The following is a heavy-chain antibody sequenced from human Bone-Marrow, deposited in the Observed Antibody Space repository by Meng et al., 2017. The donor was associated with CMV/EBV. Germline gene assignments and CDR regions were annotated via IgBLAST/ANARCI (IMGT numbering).Heavy chain of an antibody. CDR1: GFTFSSYA. V-gene: IGHV3-30-3*01. D-gene: IGHD1-1*01. CDR2: ISYDGSNK. CDR3: ARTSTTEEYFQH. J-gene: IGHJ1*01. Sequence: GGSLRLSCAASGFTFSSYAMHWVRQAPGKGLEWVAVISYDGSNKYYSASVKGRFTISRDNSKNTLYLQMNSLRAEDTAVYYCARTSTTEEYFQHWGQGTLVTVAS.